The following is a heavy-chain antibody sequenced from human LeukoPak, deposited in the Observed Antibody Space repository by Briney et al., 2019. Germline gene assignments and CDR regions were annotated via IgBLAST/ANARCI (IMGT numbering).Heavy chain of an antibody. CDR2: IRYDGSNK. Sequence: LAGGSLRLSCAASGFTFSSYGMHWVRQAPGKGLEWVAFIRYDGSNKYYADSVKGRFTISRDNSKNTLYLQMNSLRAEDTAVYYCTRRAAAGTGFDYWGQGTLVTVSS. V-gene: IGHV3-30*02. J-gene: IGHJ4*02. CDR3: TRRAAAGTGFDY. CDR1: GFTFSSYG. D-gene: IGHD6-13*01.